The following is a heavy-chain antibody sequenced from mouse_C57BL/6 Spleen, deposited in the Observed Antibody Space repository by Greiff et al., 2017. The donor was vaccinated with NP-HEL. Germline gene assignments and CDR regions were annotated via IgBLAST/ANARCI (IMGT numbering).Heavy chain of an antibody. D-gene: IGHD1-3*01. CDR2: IWSGGST. CDR1: GFSLTSYG. V-gene: IGHV2-2*01. CDR3: ARRSGFAY. J-gene: IGHJ2*01. Sequence: QVQLQQSGPGLVQPSQSLSITCTVSGFSLTSYGVHWVRQSPGKGLEWLGVIWSGGSTNDNAAFNSRMIISKANSKSKVFFKMNSLQADAAAIYYCARRSGFAYWGQGTTLTVSS.